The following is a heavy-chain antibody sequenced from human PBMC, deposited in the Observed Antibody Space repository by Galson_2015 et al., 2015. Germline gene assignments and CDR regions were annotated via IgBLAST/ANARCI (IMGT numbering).Heavy chain of an antibody. CDR1: GFTFSSLW. CDR3: ARGGGVVAAIDN. CDR2: INSDGSST. J-gene: IGHJ4*02. Sequence: SLRLSCAASGFTFSSLWMHWVRHAPGKGLVWVSRINSDGSSTTYADSVKGRFTISRDNAKNTLYLQMNSLRAEDTAVYYCARGGGVVAAIDNWGQGTLVTVSS. D-gene: IGHD2-15*01. V-gene: IGHV3-74*01.